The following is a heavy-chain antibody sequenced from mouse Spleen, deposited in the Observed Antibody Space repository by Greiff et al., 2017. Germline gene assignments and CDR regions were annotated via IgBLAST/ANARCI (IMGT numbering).Heavy chain of an antibody. CDR3: TRVPLERWFAY. CDR2: IDPETGGT. J-gene: IGHJ3*01. V-gene: IGHV1-15*01. CDR1: GYTFTDYE. Sequence: QVILLQSGAELVRPGASVTLSCKASGYTFTDYEMHWVQQTPVHGLEWIGAIDPETGGTAYNQKFKGQVILTADKSSSTSYKELRSLTSEDSAVYYCTRVPLERWFAYWGQGTLVTVSA.